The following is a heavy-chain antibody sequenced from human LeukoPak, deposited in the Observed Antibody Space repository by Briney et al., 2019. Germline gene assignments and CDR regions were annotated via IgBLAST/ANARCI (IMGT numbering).Heavy chain of an antibody. Sequence: SETLSLTCTVSGGSISSYYWSWIRQPAGKGLEWIGRIYTSGSTNYNPSLKSRVTMSVDTSKNQFSLKLSSVTAADTAVYYCARDLKNYYGSGSPWLSWGQGTLVTVSS. J-gene: IGHJ4*02. D-gene: IGHD3-10*01. V-gene: IGHV4-4*07. CDR2: IYTSGST. CDR1: GGSISSYY. CDR3: ARDLKNYYGSGSPWLS.